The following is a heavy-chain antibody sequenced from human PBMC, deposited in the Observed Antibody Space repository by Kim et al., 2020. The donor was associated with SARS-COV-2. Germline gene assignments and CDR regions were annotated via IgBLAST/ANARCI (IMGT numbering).Heavy chain of an antibody. D-gene: IGHD3-16*01. Sequence: GGSLRLSCAASGFTFSSYAMHWVRQAPGKGLEWVAVISYDGSNKYYADSVKGRFTISRDNSKNTLYLQMNSLRAEDTAVYYCARDGGRLRPLLALQHWG. J-gene: IGHJ1*01. CDR3: ARDGGRLRPLLALQH. V-gene: IGHV3-30*04. CDR2: ISYDGSNK. CDR1: GFTFSSYA.